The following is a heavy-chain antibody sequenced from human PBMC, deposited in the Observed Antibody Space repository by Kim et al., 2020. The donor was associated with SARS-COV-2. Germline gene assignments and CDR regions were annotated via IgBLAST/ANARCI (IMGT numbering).Heavy chain of an antibody. D-gene: IGHD3-10*01. CDR2: ISYDGSNK. CDR3: ARDRVY. Sequence: GGSLRLSCAASGFTLSSYAMHWVRQAPGKGLEWVAVISYDGSNKYYADSVKGRFTISRDNSKNTLYLQMNSLRAEDTAVYYCARDRVYWGQGTLVTVSS. CDR1: GFTLSSYA. J-gene: IGHJ4*02. V-gene: IGHV3-30-3*01.